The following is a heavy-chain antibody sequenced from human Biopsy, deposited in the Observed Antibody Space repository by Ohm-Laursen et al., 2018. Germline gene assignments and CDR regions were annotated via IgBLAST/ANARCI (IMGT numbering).Heavy chain of an antibody. CDR2: IFYSGIT. CDR3: ARTPRDSFWSGSYKRGLWFDP. CDR1: GGSVSSNVAY. V-gene: IGHV4-39*07. D-gene: IGHD3-3*01. J-gene: IGHJ5*02. Sequence: GTLSLTCTVSGGSVSSNVAYWAWIRQPPGKGLESIGSIFYSGITYYNPSLQSRVTISKDTSKNQFSLQVNSVTAADTAVYYCARTPRDSFWSGSYKRGLWFDPWGQGTLVIVSS.